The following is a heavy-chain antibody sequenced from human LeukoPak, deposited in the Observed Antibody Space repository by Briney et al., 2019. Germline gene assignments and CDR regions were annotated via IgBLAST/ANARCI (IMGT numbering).Heavy chain of an antibody. CDR2: ISSSSRTI. Sequence: GGSLRLSCAASGFTFSSYSMNWVRQAPGKGLEWVSYISSSSRTIYYADSVKGRFTISRDNAKNSLYLQMNSLRAEDTAVYYCASNYDTSRPLDPWGQGTLVTVSS. D-gene: IGHD3-22*01. CDR1: GFTFSSYS. V-gene: IGHV3-48*04. J-gene: IGHJ5*02. CDR3: ASNYDTSRPLDP.